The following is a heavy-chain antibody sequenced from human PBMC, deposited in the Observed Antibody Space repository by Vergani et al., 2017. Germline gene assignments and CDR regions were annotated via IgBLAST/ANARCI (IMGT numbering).Heavy chain of an antibody. CDR3: ARGELGELSFGLDY. CDR1: GYTFTSYA. CDR2: INTGNGNT. V-gene: IGHV1-3*04. D-gene: IGHD3-16*02. Sequence: QVQLVQSGAEVKKPGASVKVSCKASGYTFTSYAMHWVRQAPGQRLEWMGWINTGNGNTKYSQKFQGRVTITRDTSASTAYMELSSLRSEDTAVYYWARGELGELSFGLDYWGQGTLVTVSS. J-gene: IGHJ4*02.